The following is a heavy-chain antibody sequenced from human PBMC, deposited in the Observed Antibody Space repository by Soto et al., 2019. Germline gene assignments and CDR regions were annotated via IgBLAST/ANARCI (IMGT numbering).Heavy chain of an antibody. V-gene: IGHV1-18*01. CDR1: GYTFTSYG. J-gene: IGHJ4*02. CDR2: ISAYNGNT. D-gene: IGHD3-10*01. CDR3: ARGFLWFGELLDGDY. Sequence: QVQLVQSGTEVKKPGASVKVSCKASGYTFTSYGISWVRQAPGQGLEWMGWISAYNGNTRFAHKFQDRLTMATDTSTTTAYMDLRTLRPDDTAVYYCARGFLWFGELLDGDYWGQGTLVTVSS.